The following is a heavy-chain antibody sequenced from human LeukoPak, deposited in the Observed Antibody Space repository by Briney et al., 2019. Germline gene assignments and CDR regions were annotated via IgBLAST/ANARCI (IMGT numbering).Heavy chain of an antibody. Sequence: SETLSLTCIVSGGSISSRDYYWSWIRQPPGKGLECIGYIYYSGSTSYNPSLKSRVTMSIDTSKNQFSLKLSSVTAADTAVYYCAREFYDSSGPPYWGQGALVIVSS. V-gene: IGHV4-30-4*01. CDR2: IYYSGST. CDR3: AREFYDSSGPPY. J-gene: IGHJ4*02. D-gene: IGHD3-22*01. CDR1: GGSISSRDYY.